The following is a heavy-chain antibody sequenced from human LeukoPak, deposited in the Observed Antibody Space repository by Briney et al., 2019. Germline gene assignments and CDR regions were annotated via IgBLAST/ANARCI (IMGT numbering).Heavy chain of an antibody. D-gene: IGHD4/OR15-4a*01. V-gene: IGHV3-11*04. CDR3: ARVGDNYNEYVDY. Sequence: GGSLRLSCAASGFTFSDYYMHWIRQAPGKGLEWVSYISSSGNTIYYADSVKGRSTISRDNAKNSLYLQMNSLRAEDTSVYYCARVGDNYNEYVDYWGQGSLVTVSS. J-gene: IGHJ4*02. CDR2: ISSSGNTI. CDR1: GFTFSDYY.